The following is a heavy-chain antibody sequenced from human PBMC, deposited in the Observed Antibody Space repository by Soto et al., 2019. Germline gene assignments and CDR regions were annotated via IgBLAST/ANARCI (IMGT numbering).Heavy chain of an antibody. Sequence: QAQLVQSGAEVQNPGASVKVSCKASGYSFPSHGINWVRQAPGQGLEWMGWVSPYNGNTNYAQNLQGRVTMTTDTATRTAYMELRSLRSDDTAVYYCARGSAVVGVSYVFEMWGQGTMVTVSS. CDR1: GYSFPSHG. V-gene: IGHV1-18*01. CDR3: ARGSAVVGVSYVFEM. D-gene: IGHD3-10*01. J-gene: IGHJ3*02. CDR2: VSPYNGNT.